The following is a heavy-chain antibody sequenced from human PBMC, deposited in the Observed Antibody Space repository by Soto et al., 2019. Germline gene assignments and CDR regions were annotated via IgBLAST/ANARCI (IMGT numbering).Heavy chain of an antibody. CDR1: GYTFTTYD. D-gene: IGHD3-10*01. V-gene: IGHV1-8*02. CDR2: MNPYNGDP. Sequence: QVQLVQSGAEVKKPGASVKVSCKASGYTFTTYDVNWMRQATGQGPEWLGWMNPYNGDPGYAQKLQGRVTLTRDTSMNTAYLELSSLTYEDTAVYYCARNRRETGDFGYWGQGTLVTVSS. J-gene: IGHJ4*02. CDR3: ARNRRETGDFGY.